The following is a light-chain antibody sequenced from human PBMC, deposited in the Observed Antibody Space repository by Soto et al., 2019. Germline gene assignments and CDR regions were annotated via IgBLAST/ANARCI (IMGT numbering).Light chain of an antibody. Sequence: DIQMSQSPSTLSASVGDRVTITCRASRSLTRWLAWYQQKPGRAPKLLSYETSILQSGVPSRVSGSGSGTDFTLTSSGVQPDDFATYYCQQYSTFWTFGQGNRVEVK. CDR1: RSLTRW. CDR2: ETS. J-gene: IGKJ1*01. CDR3: QQYSTFWT. V-gene: IGKV1-5*03.